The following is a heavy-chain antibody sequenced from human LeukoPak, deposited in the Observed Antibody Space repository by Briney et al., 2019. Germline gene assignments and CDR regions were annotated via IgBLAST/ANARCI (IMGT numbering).Heavy chain of an antibody. CDR2: IYYSGST. D-gene: IGHD3-22*01. CDR3: ASGSSSENNYYDSSGYYSDAFDI. CDR1: GGSISSYY. Sequence: SETLSLTCTVSGGSISSYYWSWIRQPPGKGLEWTGYIYYSGSTNYNPSLKSRVTISVDTSKNQFSLKLSSVAAADTAVYYCASGSSSENNYYDSSGYYSDAFDIWGQGTMVTVSS. J-gene: IGHJ3*02. V-gene: IGHV4-59*01.